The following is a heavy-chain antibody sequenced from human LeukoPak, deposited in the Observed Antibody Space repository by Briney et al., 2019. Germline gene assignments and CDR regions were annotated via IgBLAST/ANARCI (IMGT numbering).Heavy chain of an antibody. CDR2: IIPNLGTT. D-gene: IGHD3-22*01. CDR3: ATTNDGGGYQWGDFFDF. CDR1: GGTSNSHA. V-gene: IGHV1-69*04. Sequence: ASVKVSCKASGGTSNSHAINWVRQAPGQGLEWMGRIIPNLGTTNRAQNFQDRVTLTADKSTNTAYMELTSLTSDDTAVYYCATTNDGGGYQWGDFFDFWGQGTLDTVSS. J-gene: IGHJ4*02.